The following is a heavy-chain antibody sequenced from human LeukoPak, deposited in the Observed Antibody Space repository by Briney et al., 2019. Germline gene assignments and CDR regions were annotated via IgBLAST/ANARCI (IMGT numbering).Heavy chain of an antibody. D-gene: IGHD6-25*01. J-gene: IGHJ4*02. V-gene: IGHV1-69*06. CDR1: GYTFTGYY. CDR2: IIPIFGTA. Sequence: SVKVSCKASGYTFTGYYMHWARQAPGQGLEWMGGIIPIFGTANYAQKFQGRVTITADKSTSTAYMELSSLRSEDTAVYYCARSPAALSRNFDYWGQGTLVTVSS. CDR3: ARSPAALSRNFDY.